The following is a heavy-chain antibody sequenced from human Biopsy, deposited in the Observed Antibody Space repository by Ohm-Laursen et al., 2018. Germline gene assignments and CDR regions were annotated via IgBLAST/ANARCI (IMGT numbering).Heavy chain of an antibody. J-gene: IGHJ4*02. CDR2: IYYSGTT. D-gene: IGHD2-21*02. CDR3: ARDDAVTVIRGLYY. V-gene: IGHV4-59*07. Sequence: SDTLSLTCTVSGGSISSYYWNWIRQPPGKGLEWIGYIYYSGTTDYSPSLKSRVTISIDKSKNQFILKLSSVTAEDTAVYYCARDDAVTVIRGLYYWGQGALVTVSS. CDR1: GGSISSYY.